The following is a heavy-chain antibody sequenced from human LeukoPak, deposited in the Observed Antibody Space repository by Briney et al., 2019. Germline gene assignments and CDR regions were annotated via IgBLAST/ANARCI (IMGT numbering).Heavy chain of an antibody. CDR1: GFTFTSYA. V-gene: IGHV3-23*01. CDR2: ILTGGGST. D-gene: IGHD2-21*01. Sequence: GGSLRLSCAASGFTFTSYALSWVRQAPGRGLEWVSTILTGGGSTYYADSVKGRFTISRDNAKNSLYLQMNSLRAEDTSVYFCARLSYWVFEIWGQGTMVTVSS. CDR3: ARLSYWVFEI. J-gene: IGHJ3*02.